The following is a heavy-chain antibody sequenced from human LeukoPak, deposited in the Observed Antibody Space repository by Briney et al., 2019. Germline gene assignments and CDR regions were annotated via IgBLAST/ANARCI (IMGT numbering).Heavy chain of an antibody. CDR3: ARGLRWDSGNGWGPEH. CDR1: GDSMNGYY. CDR2: LFTGGNA. V-gene: IGHV4-4*07. J-gene: IGHJ4*02. Sequence: PSETLSLTCSVSGDSMNGYYWIWIRQTTGKGLEWIGRLFTGGNAECNPSLKSRVTMSVQTSKSQFSLKLTSVTAADTAIYYCARGLRWDSGNGWGPEHWGQGVLVTVSS. D-gene: IGHD3-10*01.